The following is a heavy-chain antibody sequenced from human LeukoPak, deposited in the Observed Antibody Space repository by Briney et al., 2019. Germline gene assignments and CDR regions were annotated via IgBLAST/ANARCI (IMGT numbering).Heavy chain of an antibody. V-gene: IGHV1-18*01. D-gene: IGHD1-14*01. J-gene: IGHJ4*02. Sequence: ASVKVSCKASGGTFSSYGISWVRQAPGQGLEWMGWISAYNGNTNYAQKLQGSATMTTDTSTSTAYMELRSLRSDDTAVYYCARDGRTGTTDYWGQGTLVTVSS. CDR2: ISAYNGNT. CDR1: GGTFSSYG. CDR3: ARDGRTGTTDY.